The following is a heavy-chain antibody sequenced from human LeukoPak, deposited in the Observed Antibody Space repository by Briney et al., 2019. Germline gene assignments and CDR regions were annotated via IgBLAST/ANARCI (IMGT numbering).Heavy chain of an antibody. CDR3: AKDILGDTAMELDY. CDR1: GFTFSSYS. D-gene: IGHD5-18*01. J-gene: IGHJ4*02. V-gene: IGHV3-21*04. Sequence: GGSLRLSCAASGFTFSSYSMNWVRQAPGKGLEWVSSISSSSSYIYYADSVKGRFTISRDNAKNSLYLQMSSLRAEDTAPYYCAKDILGDTAMELDYWGQGTLVTVSS. CDR2: ISSSSSYI.